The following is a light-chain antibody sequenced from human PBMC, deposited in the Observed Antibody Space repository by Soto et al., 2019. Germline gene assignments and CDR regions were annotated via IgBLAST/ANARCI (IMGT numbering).Light chain of an antibody. CDR1: SSNIGNNY. Sequence: QSVLTQPPSVSAAPGQKVTISCSGSSSNIGNNYVSWYQQLPGTAPQLLIYENNKRPSGIPDRFSGSKSGTSATLGITGLQTGDEADYYCGTWDSSLSAHWVFGGGTKLTVL. J-gene: IGLJ3*02. CDR2: ENN. V-gene: IGLV1-51*02. CDR3: GTWDSSLSAHWV.